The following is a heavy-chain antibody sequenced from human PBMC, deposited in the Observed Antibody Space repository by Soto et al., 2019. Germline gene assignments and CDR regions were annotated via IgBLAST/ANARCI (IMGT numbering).Heavy chain of an antibody. CDR3: AKFGMATTKRSPPYYTDY. Sequence: GGSLRLSCAASGFTFSSYAMSWVRQAPGKGLEWVSSISGSGGGTYYADSVKGRFTFSRDNSKNTLYLQMNSLRAEDTAVYYCAKFGMATTKRSPPYYTDYRGKGALVTVSS. CDR2: ISGSGGGT. J-gene: IGHJ4*02. D-gene: IGHD1-1*01. V-gene: IGHV3-23*01. CDR1: GFTFSSYA.